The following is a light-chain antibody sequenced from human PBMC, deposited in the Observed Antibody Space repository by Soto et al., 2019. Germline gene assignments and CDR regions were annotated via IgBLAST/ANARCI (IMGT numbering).Light chain of an antibody. CDR3: HHYGGSPIT. CDR1: QSVNSDY. CDR2: GAS. Sequence: ETVMTQSPGTLSLSPGERATLSCRASQSVNSDYLGWFQQKPGQAPRLLIYGASTRATGIPDRFSGSGSGTDFTLTISRLEPEDFAVYYCHHYGGSPITFGQGTRLEI. V-gene: IGKV3-20*01. J-gene: IGKJ5*01.